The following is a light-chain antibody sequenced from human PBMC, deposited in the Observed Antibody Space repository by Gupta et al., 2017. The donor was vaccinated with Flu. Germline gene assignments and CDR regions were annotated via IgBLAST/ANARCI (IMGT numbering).Light chain of an antibody. J-gene: IGLJ3*02. CDR3: PLWDGISGHPV. CDR1: NIGRKS. V-gene: IGLV3-21*02. Sequence: SYVLTHPPSVAGAPGQTARIACGGNNIGRKSVHWYQTQPGQAPVLVVYDDKDRPSGIPERFSGSKSGNTATLTVSGVEAGDEADYYCPLWDGISGHPVSGGGTKLTVL. CDR2: DDK.